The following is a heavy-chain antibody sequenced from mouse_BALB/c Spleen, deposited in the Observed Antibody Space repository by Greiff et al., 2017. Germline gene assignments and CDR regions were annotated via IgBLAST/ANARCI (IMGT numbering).Heavy chain of an antibody. D-gene: IGHD2-2*01. Sequence: QVQLQQSGPGLVAPSQSLSITCTVSGFSLTSYGVHWVRQPPGKGLEWLGVIWAGGSTNYNSALMSRLSISKDNSKSQVFLKMNRLQTDDTAMYYCARGEVRYGYEAYWGQGTLVTVSA. CDR1: GFSLTSYG. CDR3: ARGEVRYGYEAY. V-gene: IGHV2-9*02. J-gene: IGHJ3*01. CDR2: IWAGGST.